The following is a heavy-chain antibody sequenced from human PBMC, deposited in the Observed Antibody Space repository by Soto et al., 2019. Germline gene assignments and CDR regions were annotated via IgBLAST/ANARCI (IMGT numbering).Heavy chain of an antibody. CDR2: IHSDGSTT. CDR1: GFAFSTYW. Sequence: GGSLRLSCGAYGFAFSTYWMHWVRQAPGKGLVWVSRIHSDGSTTNYADSVKDRFTISRDNAKNTLFLQMNSLRAEDTAVYFCTRGAPLSTDYWDQGTLVTVST. J-gene: IGHJ4*02. V-gene: IGHV3-74*01. D-gene: IGHD3-16*02. CDR3: TRGAPLSTDY.